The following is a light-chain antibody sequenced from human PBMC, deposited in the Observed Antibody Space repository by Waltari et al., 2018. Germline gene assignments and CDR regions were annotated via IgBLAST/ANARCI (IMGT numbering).Light chain of an antibody. CDR3: HQLNSYRA. CDR2: AAS. CDR1: QDIRSH. V-gene: IGKV1-9*01. J-gene: IGKJ3*01. Sequence: DIQLTQSPSFLSASVGDRVTITCRASQDIRSHLAWYQQKPGKAPKLLIYAASTLQSGVPTRFSGSGSGTEFTLTISSLQPEDFATYYCHQLNSYRAFGPGAKVEIK.